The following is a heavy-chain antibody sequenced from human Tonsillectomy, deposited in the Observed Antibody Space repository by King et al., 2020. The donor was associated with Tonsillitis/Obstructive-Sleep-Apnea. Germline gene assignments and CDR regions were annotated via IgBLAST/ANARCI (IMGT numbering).Heavy chain of an antibody. CDR2: ISFDGSNK. CDR3: AKELEEGGQGLTTDWFDP. CDR1: GFTFSRYA. Sequence: VQLVESGGGVVQPGRSLRLSCAASGFTFSRYAMHWVHQAPGKGLEWVAVISFDGSNKYYADSVKGRFTISRDNSKNTQYLQMNSLRGEDTAVYYCAKELEEGGQGLTTDWFDPWGQGTLVTVSS. D-gene: IGHD4-11*01. J-gene: IGHJ5*02. V-gene: IGHV3-30*18.